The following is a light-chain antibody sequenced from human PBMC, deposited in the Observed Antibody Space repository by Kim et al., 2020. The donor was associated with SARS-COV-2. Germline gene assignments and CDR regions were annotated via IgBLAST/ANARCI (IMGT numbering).Light chain of an antibody. V-gene: IGKV3D-15*01. Sequence: PGDRPTITCRASQLIGTYLAWYQQKPGQAPRPLIYHAFTRATGIPARISGSGSGTDFTLTISSLQSEDFAVYYCQQYNDWPLTFGRGTKVDIK. CDR2: HAF. CDR1: QLIGTY. CDR3: QQYNDWPLT. J-gene: IGKJ4*01.